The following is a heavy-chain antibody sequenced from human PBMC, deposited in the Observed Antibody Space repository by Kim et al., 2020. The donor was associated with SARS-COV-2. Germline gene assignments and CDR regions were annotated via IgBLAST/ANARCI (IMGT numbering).Heavy chain of an antibody. D-gene: IGHD6-13*01. Sequence: YHPSLKRRVTISVDTSKNQFSLKLSSVTAADTAVYYCAREGGAAAGVDYWGQGTLVTVSS. CDR3: AREGGAAAGVDY. V-gene: IGHV4-31*02. J-gene: IGHJ4*02.